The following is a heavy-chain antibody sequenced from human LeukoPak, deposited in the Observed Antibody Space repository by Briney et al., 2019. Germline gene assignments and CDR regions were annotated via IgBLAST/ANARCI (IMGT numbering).Heavy chain of an antibody. D-gene: IGHD6-13*01. J-gene: IGHJ4*02. CDR1: GFTFSSYA. CDR3: AKDRSSSSWLSGFDY. Sequence: QAGGSLRLSCAASGFTFSSYAMHWVRQAPGKGLEWVAVISYDGSNKYYADSVKGRFTISRDNSKSTLYLQMNSLRAEDTAVYYCAKDRSSSSWLSGFDYWGQGTLVTVSS. CDR2: ISYDGSNK. V-gene: IGHV3-30-3*01.